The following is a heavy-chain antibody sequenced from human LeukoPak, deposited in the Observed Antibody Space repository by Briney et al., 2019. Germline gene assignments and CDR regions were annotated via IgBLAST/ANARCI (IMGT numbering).Heavy chain of an antibody. D-gene: IGHD3-22*01. V-gene: IGHV3-7*04. Sequence: PGGSLRLSCAASGFTFSTYWMTWVRQAPGKGLEWVASIKQDGSQKFYVGSVKGRFTISRDNAKNSLYLQMNSLRAGDTAVYYCVRDLYDSSIYFDYWGQGTLVTVSS. J-gene: IGHJ4*02. CDR2: IKQDGSQK. CDR1: GFTFSTYW. CDR3: VRDLYDSSIYFDY.